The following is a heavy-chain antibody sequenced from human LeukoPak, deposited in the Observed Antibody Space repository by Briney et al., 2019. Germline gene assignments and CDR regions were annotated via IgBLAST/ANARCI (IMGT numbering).Heavy chain of an antibody. J-gene: IGHJ4*02. Sequence: ASVKVSCKVSGYTLTELSMHWVRQAPGKGLEWMGGFDPEDGETIYAQKFQGRVTMSEDTSTDTAYMELSSLRSEDTAVYYCATEPDSSSWYSFFDYWGQGTLVTVSS. V-gene: IGHV1-24*01. CDR3: ATEPDSSSWYSFFDY. D-gene: IGHD6-13*01. CDR2: FDPEDGET. CDR1: GYTLTELS.